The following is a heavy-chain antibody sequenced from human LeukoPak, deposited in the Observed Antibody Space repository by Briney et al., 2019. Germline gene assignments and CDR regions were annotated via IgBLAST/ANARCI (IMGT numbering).Heavy chain of an antibody. CDR1: GFTFSSYS. J-gene: IGHJ4*02. Sequence: GGSLRLSCAASGFTFSSYSMNWVRQAPGKGLEWVPSISSSSSYIYYADSVNGRFTISRDNAKNSLYLQMNSLRAEDTAVYYCAREIQQQLSTPGDYWGQGALVTVSS. CDR2: ISSSSSYI. V-gene: IGHV3-21*01. D-gene: IGHD6-13*01. CDR3: AREIQQQLSTPGDY.